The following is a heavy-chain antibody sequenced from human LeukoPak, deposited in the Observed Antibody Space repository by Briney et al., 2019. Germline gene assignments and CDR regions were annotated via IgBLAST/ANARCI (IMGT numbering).Heavy chain of an antibody. CDR1: GYTFTGYY. V-gene: IGHV1-2*02. J-gene: IGHJ4*02. CDR2: INPNSGGT. D-gene: IGHD3-3*02. Sequence: GASVKVSCKASGYTFTGYYLHWVRQAPGQGLEWMGWINPNSGGTNYAQKFQGRVTMTSDTSISTAYMELSRLTSDDTAVYYCARNTRSILAYDYWGQGTLVTVSS. CDR3: ARNTRSILAYDY.